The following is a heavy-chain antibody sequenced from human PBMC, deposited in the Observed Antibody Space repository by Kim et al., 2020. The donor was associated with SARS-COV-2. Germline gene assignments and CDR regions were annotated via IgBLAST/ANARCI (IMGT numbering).Heavy chain of an antibody. D-gene: IGHD5-12*01. CDR2: IIPIFGTA. V-gene: IGHV1-69*13. CDR3: ARDLVAATGGYFDL. J-gene: IGHJ2*01. CDR1: GGTFSSYA. Sequence: SVKVSCKASGGTFSSYAISWVRQAPGQGLEWMGGIIPIFGTANYAQKFQGRVTITADESTSTAYMELSRLRSEDTAVYYCARDLVAATGGYFDLWGRGTLVTVSS.